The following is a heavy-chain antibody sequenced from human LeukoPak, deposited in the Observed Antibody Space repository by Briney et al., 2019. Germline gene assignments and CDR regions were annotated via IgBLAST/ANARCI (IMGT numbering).Heavy chain of an antibody. Sequence: ASVKVSCKASGYTFTAYYMHWVRQAPGQGLEWMGWINPNTGGTNYAQKFQGRVTMTRDTSISTAYMELNGLRSDDTAVYYCARDRSGDDYWGQGTLVTVSS. V-gene: IGHV1-2*02. D-gene: IGHD3-10*01. CDR1: GYTFTAYY. CDR3: ARDRSGDDY. J-gene: IGHJ4*02. CDR2: INPNTGGT.